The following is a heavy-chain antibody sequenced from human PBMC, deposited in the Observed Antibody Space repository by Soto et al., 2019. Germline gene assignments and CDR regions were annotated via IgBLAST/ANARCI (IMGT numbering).Heavy chain of an antibody. CDR2: ISSSSSYI. CDR1: GFTFSSYS. V-gene: IGHV3-21*01. CDR3: ARDDAITGGEGSYFDY. Sequence: EVQLVESGGGLVKPGGSLRLSCAASGFTFSSYSMNWVRQAPGKGLEWVSSISSSSSYIYYADSVKGRFTISRDNAKNSLYLQMNSLRAEDTAVYYCARDDAITGGEGSYFDYWGQGTLVTVSS. D-gene: IGHD3-16*01. J-gene: IGHJ4*02.